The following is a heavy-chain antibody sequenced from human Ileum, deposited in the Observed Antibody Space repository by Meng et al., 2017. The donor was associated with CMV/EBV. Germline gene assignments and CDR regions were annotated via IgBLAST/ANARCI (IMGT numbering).Heavy chain of an antibody. CDR3: ARDLVVAAAYYYYGMDV. J-gene: IGHJ6*02. D-gene: IGHD2-15*01. Sequence: GESLKISCAASGFDFSTYSMNWVRQAPGKGLEWVSFVSGTNKYKYYADSVKGRFTISRDNAKNSLYLQMNSLRAEDTAVYYCARDLVVAAAYYYYGMDVWGQGTTVTVSS. CDR2: VSGTNKYK. V-gene: IGHV3-21*01. CDR1: GFDFSTYS.